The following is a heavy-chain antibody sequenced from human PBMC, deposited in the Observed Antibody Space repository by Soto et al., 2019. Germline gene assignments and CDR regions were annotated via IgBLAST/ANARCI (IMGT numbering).Heavy chain of an antibody. D-gene: IGHD3-22*01. J-gene: IGHJ6*02. CDR2: VYHSGST. V-gene: IGHV4-38-2*01. CDR3: AKVGEIYYYDSSGHPTGSPYYGMDV. Sequence: PSETLSLTCGVSGYSISSGYYWGWIRQPPGKGLEWIGSVYHSGSTYYNPSLESRVTISVDTSKNQFSLKLSSVTAADTAVYYCAKVGEIYYYDSSGHPTGSPYYGMDVWGQGTTVTVSS. CDR1: GYSISSGYY.